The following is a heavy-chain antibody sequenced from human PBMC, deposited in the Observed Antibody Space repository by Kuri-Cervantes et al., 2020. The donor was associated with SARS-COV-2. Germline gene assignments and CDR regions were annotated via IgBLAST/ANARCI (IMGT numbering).Heavy chain of an antibody. J-gene: IGHJ4*02. CDR3: ARITSRRGIDY. D-gene: IGHD3-16*01. V-gene: IGHV4-38-2*01. Sequence: SETLSLTCAVYGGSFSGYYWGWTRQPPGKGLEWIGSIYHSGSTYYNPSLKSRVTISVDTSKNQFSLKLSSVTAADTAVYYCARITSRRGIDYWGQGTLVTVSS. CDR1: GGSFSGYY. CDR2: IYHSGST.